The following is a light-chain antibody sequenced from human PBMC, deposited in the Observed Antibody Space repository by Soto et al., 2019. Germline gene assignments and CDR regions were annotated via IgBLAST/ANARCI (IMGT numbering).Light chain of an antibody. CDR1: QNINNY. Sequence: DLQMTQSPSSLSASVGDRVTITCRTSQNINNYLNWYQQRPGKAPKLLIYAASTLQSGVPSRFSGSGSGTDFTLAISSLPPEDFATYYCQQSYIDPWGTCGQGTKVQSK. J-gene: IGKJ1*01. CDR3: QQSYIDPWGT. CDR2: AAS. V-gene: IGKV1-39*01.